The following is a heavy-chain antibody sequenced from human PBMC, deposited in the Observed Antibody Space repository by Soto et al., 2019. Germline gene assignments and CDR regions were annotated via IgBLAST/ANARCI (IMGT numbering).Heavy chain of an antibody. J-gene: IGHJ6*02. V-gene: IGHV6-1*01. D-gene: IGHD6-13*01. CDR1: GDSVSSNSAA. CDR3: ARGAAAAAPYYYYYGMDV. Sequence: QTLSLTCAISGDSVSSNSAAWNWIRQSPSRGLEWLGRTYYRSKWYNDYAVSVKSRITINPDTSKNQFSLQLNSVTPEDTAVYYCARGAAAAAPYYYYYGMDVWGQGTTVTVSS. CDR2: TYYRSKWYN.